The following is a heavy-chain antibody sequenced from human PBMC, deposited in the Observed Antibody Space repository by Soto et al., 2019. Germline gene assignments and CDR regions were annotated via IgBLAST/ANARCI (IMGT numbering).Heavy chain of an antibody. CDR1: GGSVRSGDYY. Sequence: KPSETLSLTCTVSGGSVRSGDYYWSWIRQPPGKGLEWIGHIYYTGTTYYSPSLKSRVTISLDTSKNQISLKLSSVTAADTAVYYCARDLKMVTTSYYHYFLDVWGQGATVTVSS. V-gene: IGHV4-30-4*01. J-gene: IGHJ6*02. D-gene: IGHD4-17*01. CDR2: IYYTGTT. CDR3: ARDLKMVTTSYYHYFLDV.